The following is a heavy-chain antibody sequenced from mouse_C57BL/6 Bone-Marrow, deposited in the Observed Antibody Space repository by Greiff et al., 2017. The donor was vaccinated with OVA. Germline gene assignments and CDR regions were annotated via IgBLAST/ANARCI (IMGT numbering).Heavy chain of an antibody. CDR2: IYPGGGYT. CDR3: ASVTVYYAMDY. J-gene: IGHJ4*01. CDR1: GYTFTNYW. D-gene: IGHD1-1*01. V-gene: IGHV1-63*01. Sequence: QVQLKESGAELVRPGTSVKMSCKASGYTFTNYWIGWAKQRPGHGLEWIGDIYPGGGYTNYNEKFKGKATLTADKSSSTAYMQFSSLTSEDSAIYYCASVTVYYAMDYWGQGTSVTVSS.